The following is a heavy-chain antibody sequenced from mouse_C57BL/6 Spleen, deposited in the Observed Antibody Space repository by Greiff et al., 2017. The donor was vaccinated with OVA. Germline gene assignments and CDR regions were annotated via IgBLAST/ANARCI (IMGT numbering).Heavy chain of an antibody. D-gene: IGHD1-1*01. CDR1: GFTFTDYY. CDR3: ARYTGSSSWYFDV. V-gene: IGHV7-3*01. CDR2: IRNKANGYTT. Sequence: EVKLMESGGGLVQPGGSLSLSCAASGFTFTDYYMSWVRQPPGKALEWLGFIRNKANGYTTEYSASVKGRFTISRDNSQSILYLQMNALRAEDSATDYCARYTGSSSWYFDVWGTGTTVTVSS. J-gene: IGHJ1*03.